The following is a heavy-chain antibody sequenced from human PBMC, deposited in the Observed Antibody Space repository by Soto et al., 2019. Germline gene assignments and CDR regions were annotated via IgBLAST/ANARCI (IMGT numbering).Heavy chain of an antibody. CDR2: IYYSGST. CDR3: ARVGGGFSGYEDY. J-gene: IGHJ4*02. Sequence: QVQLQESGPGLVKPSQTLSLTCTVSGGSVSSADYYWSWIRQHPGKGLEWLGYIYYSGSTYYTPSLKSRITISVDTSKNQCSLRLSSVTAADTAVYYCARVGGGFSGYEDYWGQGTLVIVSS. CDR1: GGSVSSADYY. D-gene: IGHD5-12*01. V-gene: IGHV4-31*03.